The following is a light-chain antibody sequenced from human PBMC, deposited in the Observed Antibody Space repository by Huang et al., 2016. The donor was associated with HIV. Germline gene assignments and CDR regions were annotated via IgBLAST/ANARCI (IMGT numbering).Light chain of an antibody. CDR3: QQYDKLPQYT. V-gene: IGKV1-33*01. J-gene: IGKJ2*01. CDR2: DAC. CDR1: QDISNY. Sequence: DIQMTQSPSSLSASVGDRVTITCQASQDISNYLNWYQQKPGNAPKLLIYDACNLETGVPSRFSGSVSGTYFTFAISSLQTEDIETYYGQQYDKLPQYTFGQGTKLEIK.